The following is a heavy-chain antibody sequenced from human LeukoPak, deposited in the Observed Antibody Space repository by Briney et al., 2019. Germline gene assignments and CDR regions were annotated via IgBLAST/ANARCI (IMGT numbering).Heavy chain of an antibody. Sequence: AGGSLRLSCAASGFTFSSYGMHWVRQAPGKGLEWASAISGSGGSTYYADSVKGRFTISRDNSKNTLYLQMNSLRAEDTAVYYCAKSRGASWHYYYYMDVWGKGTTVTVSS. CDR2: ISGSGGST. CDR1: GFTFSSYG. J-gene: IGHJ6*03. CDR3: AKSRGASWHYYYYMDV. D-gene: IGHD2-2*01. V-gene: IGHV3-23*01.